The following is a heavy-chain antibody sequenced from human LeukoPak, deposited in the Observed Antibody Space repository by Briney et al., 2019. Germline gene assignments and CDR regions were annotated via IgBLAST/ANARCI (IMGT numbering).Heavy chain of an antibody. D-gene: IGHD6-19*01. J-gene: IGHJ5*02. CDR1: GHSFTSYW. CDR3: ARGYASGWYGHNWFDP. Sequence: GESLRISCKGSGHSFTSYWISWVRQMPGKGLEWMGRIDPRDSYTSYSPSFQGHVTFSADKAINTAYLQWTSLKASDTAIYFCARGYASGWYGHNWFDPWGQGTLVIVSS. CDR2: IDPRDSYT. V-gene: IGHV5-10-1*01.